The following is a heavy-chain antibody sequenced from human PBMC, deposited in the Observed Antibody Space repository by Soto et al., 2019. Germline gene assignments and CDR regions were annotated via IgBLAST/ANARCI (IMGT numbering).Heavy chain of an antibody. CDR3: ARGPTYYYGSGSLCFDI. CDR2: IYYSGST. D-gene: IGHD3-10*01. Sequence: QVQLQESGPGLVKPSQTLSLTCTVSGGSISSGGYYWSWIRQHPGKGLEWIGYIYYSGSTYYNPSLKSRVTISVETTKNQFSLKLSSVTAADTAVYYCARGPTYYYGSGSLCFDIWGQGTMVTVSS. CDR1: GGSISSGGYY. V-gene: IGHV4-31*03. J-gene: IGHJ3*02.